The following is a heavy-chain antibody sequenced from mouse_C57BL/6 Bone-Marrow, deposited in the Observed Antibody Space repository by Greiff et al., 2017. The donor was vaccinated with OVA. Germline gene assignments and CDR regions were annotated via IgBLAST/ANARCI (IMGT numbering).Heavy chain of an antibody. CDR1: GFTFTDYY. D-gene: IGHD1-1*01. CDR2: IRNKANGYTT. J-gene: IGHJ4*01. CDR3: ARYYGSRYYYAMDY. Sequence: EVQLVESGGGLVQPGGSLSLSCAASGFTFTDYYMSWVRQPPGKALEWLGFIRNKANGYTTEYSASVKGRFTISRDNSQSILYLQMNALRAEDSATYYCARYYGSRYYYAMDYWGQGTSVTVSS. V-gene: IGHV7-3*01.